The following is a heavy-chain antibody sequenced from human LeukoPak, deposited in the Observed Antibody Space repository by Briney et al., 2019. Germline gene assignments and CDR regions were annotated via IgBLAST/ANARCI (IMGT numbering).Heavy chain of an antibody. CDR1: GFTFSSYA. D-gene: IGHD3-10*01. CDR2: ISGIGGST. CDR3: AKGDRDRSVDY. V-gene: IGHV3-23*01. Sequence: PGGSLRLSCAASGFTFSSYAMSWVRQAPGKGLQWVSAISGIGGSTYYADSVKGRFTISRDNSKNTLYLQKNSLRAEDTAVYYCAKGDRDRSVDYWGQGTLVTVSS. J-gene: IGHJ4*02.